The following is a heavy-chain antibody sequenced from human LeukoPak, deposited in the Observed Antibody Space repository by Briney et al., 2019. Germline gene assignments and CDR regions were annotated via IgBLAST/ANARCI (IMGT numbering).Heavy chain of an antibody. CDR2: ISAYNGNT. CDR3: ARGKASSRGYYYYYMGV. V-gene: IGHV1-18*01. J-gene: IGHJ6*03. Sequence: VASVKVSCKASGYTFTSYGISWVRQAPGQGLEWMGWISAYNGNTNYAQKLQGRVTMTTGTSTSTAYMELRSLRSDDTAVYYCARGKASSRGYYYYYMGVWGKGTTFTVSS. CDR1: GYTFTSYG.